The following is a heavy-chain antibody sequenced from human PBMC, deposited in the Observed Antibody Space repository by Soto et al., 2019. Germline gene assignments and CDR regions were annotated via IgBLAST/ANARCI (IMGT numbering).Heavy chain of an antibody. CDR1: GLTVSTNP. CDR3: ARDGSGH. Sequence: EVQLGECGGGLVQPGWSLRLSCAASGLTVSTNPMSWVRQAPGKGLEWVSVIYTGGGTHYADSVKGRFTISRDNSKNTVNLQMNSLRPEDTAVYYCARDGSGHWGQGTLVTVSS. V-gene: IGHV3-66*01. CDR2: IYTGGGT. J-gene: IGHJ4*02.